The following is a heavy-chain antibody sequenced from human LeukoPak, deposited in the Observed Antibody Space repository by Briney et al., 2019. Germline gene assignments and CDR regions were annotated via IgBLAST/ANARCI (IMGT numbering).Heavy chain of an antibody. CDR2: LSAGGAGS. Sequence: GGSLRLSCAASGFTFSNYAMSWVRQSPGKGVEWVSGLSAGGAGSFDAGSVKGRFTISRDNLKNTLYLQMNSLTTGDTAVYCCAKELEGVAGTRYFDYWGQGTLVTVSS. CDR3: AKELEGVAGTRYFDY. D-gene: IGHD6-19*01. J-gene: IGHJ4*02. V-gene: IGHV3-23*01. CDR1: GFTFSNYA.